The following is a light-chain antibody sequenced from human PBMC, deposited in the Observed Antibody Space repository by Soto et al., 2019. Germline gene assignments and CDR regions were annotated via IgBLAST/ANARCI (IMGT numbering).Light chain of an antibody. CDR2: AAS. CDR1: QGVSSH. CDR3: QQLIGYPYT. J-gene: IGKJ2*01. Sequence: IQLTQSPSSLSASVGDRVTITCRASQGVSSHLAWYQQKPGTAPKLLIYAASTLQSGVPSRFSGSGSGTEFTLTISSLQPEDFATYHCQQLIGYPYTFGRGTKLEIK. V-gene: IGKV1-9*01.